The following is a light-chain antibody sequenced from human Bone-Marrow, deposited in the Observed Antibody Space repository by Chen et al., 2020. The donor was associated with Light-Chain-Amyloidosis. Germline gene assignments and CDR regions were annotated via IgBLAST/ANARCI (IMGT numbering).Light chain of an antibody. CDR1: SSNIGHHY. Sequence: QSVLTQPPSMSAAPGQKVTISCSGSSSNIGHHYVSWFQQVPGTAPKLLIYDNNQRPSGIPDRFSGSKSGTSATLGITGLQTGDEADYYCGTWDSSLSAYVFGSGTKVTVL. CDR3: GTWDSSLSAYV. V-gene: IGLV1-51*01. CDR2: DNN. J-gene: IGLJ1*01.